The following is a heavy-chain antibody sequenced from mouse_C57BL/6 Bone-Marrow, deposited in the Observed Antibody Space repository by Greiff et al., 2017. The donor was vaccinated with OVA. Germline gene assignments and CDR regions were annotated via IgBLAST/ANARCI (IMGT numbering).Heavy chain of an antibody. CDR3: ARGNFGSSLYAMDD. CDR2: IDPANDNT. V-gene: IGHV14-3*01. D-gene: IGHD1-1*01. Sequence: EVQLQESVAELVRPGASVKLSCTASGFNIKNTYMHWVKQRPEQGLEWIGRIDPANDNTKYAPKFQGKATMTADTSSNTAYLQLSSLSSEDTAVYCCARGNFGSSLYAMDDGGQGTSVTVAS. CDR1: GFNIKNTY. J-gene: IGHJ4*01.